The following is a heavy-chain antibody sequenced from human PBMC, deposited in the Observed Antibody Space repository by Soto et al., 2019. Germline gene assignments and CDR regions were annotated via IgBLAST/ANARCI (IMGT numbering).Heavy chain of an antibody. Sequence: PGGSLRLSCAASGFTFRRHGMHWVRQAPGKGLEWLTIISYDGIQKFYTESLKGRFTITRDNSKNMVFLQMNSLRAEDTAVYYCAKDVWNDVPATDGFEPWGQGTMVTVSS. J-gene: IGHJ3*01. CDR1: GFTFRRHG. CDR2: ISYDGIQK. V-gene: IGHV3-30*18. D-gene: IGHD1-1*01. CDR3: AKDVWNDVPATDGFEP.